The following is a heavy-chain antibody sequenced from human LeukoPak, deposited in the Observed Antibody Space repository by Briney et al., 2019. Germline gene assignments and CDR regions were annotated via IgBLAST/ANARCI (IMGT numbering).Heavy chain of an antibody. J-gene: IGHJ4*02. V-gene: IGHV3-21*01. D-gene: IGHD5-12*01. Sequence: GGSLRLSCAASGFTFSSYSMNWVRQAPGKGLEWVSSISSSSSYIYYADSVKGRFTISRDNAKNSLYLQMNSLRAEDTAVYYCARRSSGYDHRLDYWGQGTLVTVSS. CDR2: ISSSSSYI. CDR3: ARRSSGYDHRLDY. CDR1: GFTFSSYS.